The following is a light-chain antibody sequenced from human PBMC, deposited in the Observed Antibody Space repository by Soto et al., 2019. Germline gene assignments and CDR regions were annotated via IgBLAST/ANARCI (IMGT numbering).Light chain of an antibody. CDR1: QGISNY. V-gene: IGKV1-27*01. CDR3: QKYNSALSGT. J-gene: IGKJ1*01. CDR2: AAS. Sequence: DIQMTQSPSPLSASVGDRVTITCRASQGISNYLAWYQQKPGKVPKLLIYAASTLQSGVPSRFSGSGSGTDFTLTISSLQPEDVATYYCQKYNSALSGTFGQGTKVEIK.